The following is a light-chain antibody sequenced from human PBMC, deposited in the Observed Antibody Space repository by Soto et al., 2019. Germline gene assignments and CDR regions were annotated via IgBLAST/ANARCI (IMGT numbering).Light chain of an antibody. J-gene: IGLJ2*01. Sequence: QSALTQPPSASGSPGQSITISCTGTSSDVGGYNYVSWYQQHPGKAPKLMIYEVNKRPSGVPDRCSGSKSDNTASLTVSGLQAEDEADYYCSSYTSKSSLIFGGGTKLTVL. CDR3: SSYTSKSSLI. CDR2: EVN. CDR1: SSDVGGYNY. V-gene: IGLV2-8*01.